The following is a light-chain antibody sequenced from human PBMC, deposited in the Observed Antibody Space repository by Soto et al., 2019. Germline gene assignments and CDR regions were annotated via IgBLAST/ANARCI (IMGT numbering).Light chain of an antibody. CDR3: QEYHSYLWM. J-gene: IGKJ1*01. Sequence: DIQMTDSPSSLSASVGDRVTMTCRSRQSISSYLNWYQQKPGKAPKLLIYEASSLESGVPSRFSGSGSGTEFTLTISSLQPDDFATYYCQEYHSYLWMFGQGTKVDIK. V-gene: IGKV1-5*03. CDR2: EAS. CDR1: QSISSY.